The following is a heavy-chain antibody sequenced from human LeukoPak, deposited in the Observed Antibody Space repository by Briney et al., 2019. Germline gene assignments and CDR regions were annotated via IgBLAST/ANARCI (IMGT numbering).Heavy chain of an antibody. CDR1: GYTFTCYY. D-gene: IGHD2-2*01. Sequence: ASVKVSCKASGYTFTCYYMHGVRQAPGQGLEWMGWINPNSGGTNYAQKFQGRVTMTRDTSISTAYMELSRLRSDDTAVYHCATHTYCSSTSCPHYYGMDVWGQGTTVTVSS. J-gene: IGHJ6*02. CDR3: ATHTYCSSTSCPHYYGMDV. V-gene: IGHV1-2*02. CDR2: INPNSGGT.